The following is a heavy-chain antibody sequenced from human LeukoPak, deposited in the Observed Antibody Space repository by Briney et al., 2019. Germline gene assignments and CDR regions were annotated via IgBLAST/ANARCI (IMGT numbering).Heavy chain of an antibody. CDR3: ARAGRGWLQASTH. J-gene: IGHJ4*02. Sequence: GGSLRLSCAASGFTFSSYWMHWVRQAPGKGLVWVSRINSDGSSTSYADSVKGRFTISRDNAKNTLYLQMNSLRAEDTAVYYCARAGRGWLQASTHWGQGTLVTVSS. V-gene: IGHV3-74*01. CDR1: GFTFSSYW. CDR2: INSDGSST. D-gene: IGHD5-24*01.